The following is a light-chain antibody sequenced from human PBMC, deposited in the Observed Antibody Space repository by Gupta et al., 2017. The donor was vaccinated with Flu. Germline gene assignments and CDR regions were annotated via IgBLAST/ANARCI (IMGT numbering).Light chain of an antibody. Sequence: QSVLTQPPSVSAAPGQKVTISCSGSSSNIGNNYVSWYQQLPGTTPKLLIYDNNKRPSGIPDRFSGSKSGTSATLGITGLQTGDEADYYCGTWDSRRSAAVFGGGTKLTVL. CDR1: SSNIGNNY. CDR2: DNN. V-gene: IGLV1-51*01. CDR3: GTWDSRRSAAV. J-gene: IGLJ7*01.